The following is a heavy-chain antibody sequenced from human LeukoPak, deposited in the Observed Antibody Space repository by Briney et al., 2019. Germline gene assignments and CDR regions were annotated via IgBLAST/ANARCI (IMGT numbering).Heavy chain of an antibody. CDR1: GYTLTELS. CDR2: FDPEDGET. D-gene: IGHD1-7*01. V-gene: IGHV1-24*01. J-gene: IGHJ4*02. Sequence: ASVKVSCKVSGYTLTELSMHWVRQAPGKGLAWMGGFDPEDGETIYAQKFQGRVTMTEDTSTDTAYMELSSLRSEDTAVYYCATATRYGYNWNYDPVYYFDYWGQGTLVTVSS. CDR3: ATATRYGYNWNYDPVYYFDY.